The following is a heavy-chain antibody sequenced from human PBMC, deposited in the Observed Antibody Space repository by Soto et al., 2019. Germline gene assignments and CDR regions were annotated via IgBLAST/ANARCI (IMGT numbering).Heavy chain of an antibody. CDR1: GGTFSSYA. CDR2: IIPIFGTA. Sequence: QVQLVQSGAEVKKPGSSVKVSCKASGGTFSSYAISWVRQAPGQGLEWMGGIIPIFGTANYAQKFQGRVKITADESTSTAYMELSSLRSEDTAVYYCARGSWIQLWLEGGNYYYGMDVWGQGTTVTVSS. V-gene: IGHV1-69*01. CDR3: ARGSWIQLWLEGGNYYYGMDV. J-gene: IGHJ6*02. D-gene: IGHD5-18*01.